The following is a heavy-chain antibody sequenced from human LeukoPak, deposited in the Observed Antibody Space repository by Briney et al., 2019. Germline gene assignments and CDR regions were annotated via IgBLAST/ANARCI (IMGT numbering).Heavy chain of an antibody. D-gene: IGHD4-23*01. Sequence: SETLSLTCTVSGGSISSSNYYWGWIRQPPGKGLEWIGSMYYSVSTYSGSTYYNPSLKSRVTIYVDASQNQFSLKLSSVTAADTAVYYCARHDFYGGTYSGWFDSWGQGTLVAVSS. CDR3: ARHDFYGGTYSGWFDS. CDR1: GGSISSSNYY. J-gene: IGHJ5*01. V-gene: IGHV4-39*01. CDR2: MYYSVSTYSGST.